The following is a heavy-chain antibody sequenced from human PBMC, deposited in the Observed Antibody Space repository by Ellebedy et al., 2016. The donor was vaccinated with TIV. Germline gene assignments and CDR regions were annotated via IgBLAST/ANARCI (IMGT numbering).Heavy chain of an antibody. V-gene: IGHV3-48*04. J-gene: IGHJ6*02. D-gene: IGHD6-13*01. CDR2: ISSSSSTI. CDR3: ARDRRIAAAVTRTYYYYYGMDV. Sequence: GESLKISXAASGFTFSSYSMNWVRQAPGKGLEWVSYISSSSSTIYYADSVKGRFTISRDNAKNSLYLQMNSLRAEDTAVYYCARDRRIAAAVTRTYYYYYGMDVWGQGTTVTVSS. CDR1: GFTFSSYS.